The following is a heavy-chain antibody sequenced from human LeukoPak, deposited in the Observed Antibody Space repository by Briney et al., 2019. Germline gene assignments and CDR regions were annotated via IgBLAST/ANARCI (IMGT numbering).Heavy chain of an antibody. J-gene: IGHJ3*02. CDR3: ARRGSYSSSWSLAFDI. CDR1: GGSISSYY. Sequence: PSQTLSLTCTVSGGSISSYYWSWIRQPPGKGLEWFGCIYYSGSTNYNPSLKSRVTISVDTSKNQFSLKLSSVTAADTAVYYCARRGSYSSSWSLAFDISGQGTMVTVSS. D-gene: IGHD6-13*01. V-gene: IGHV4-59*08. CDR2: IYYSGST.